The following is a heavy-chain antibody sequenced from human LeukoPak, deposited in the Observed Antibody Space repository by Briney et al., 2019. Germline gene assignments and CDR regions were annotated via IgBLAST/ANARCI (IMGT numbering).Heavy chain of an antibody. Sequence: PGGSLRLSSAVSGFTPTSYVMTWVRQVPGEGVGCVSGISSTGGRTYYADSVKGRFTMSRDNSKNTVYLQVNSLRAEDTAVYYCTKDGGYCVGDCYLGPCDYWGQGTLVTVSS. CDR3: TKDGGYCVGDCYLGPCDY. CDR2: ISSTGGRT. J-gene: IGHJ4*02. CDR1: GFTPTSYV. V-gene: IGHV3-23*01. D-gene: IGHD2-21*01.